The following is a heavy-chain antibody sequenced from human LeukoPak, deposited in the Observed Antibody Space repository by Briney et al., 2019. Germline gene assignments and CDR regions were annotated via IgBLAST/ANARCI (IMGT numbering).Heavy chain of an antibody. J-gene: IGHJ5*02. CDR3: AREAYASNWFDP. D-gene: IGHD4-17*01. CDR2: IYYSGSS. V-gene: IGHV4-59*01. CDR1: GVSISSYY. Sequence: SETLSLTCTVSGVSISSYYWSWIRQSPGKGLEWIGYIYYSGSSSYNPSLKSRVTISIDTSKNQFSLKLRSVTAADTTLYYCAREAYASNWFDPWGQGTLVTVSS.